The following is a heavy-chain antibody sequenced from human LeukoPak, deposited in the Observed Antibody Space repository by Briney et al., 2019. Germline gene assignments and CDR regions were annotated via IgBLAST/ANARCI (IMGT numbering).Heavy chain of an antibody. V-gene: IGHV4-39*07. Sequence: SETLSLTCTVSGGSISSSSYYWGWIRQPPGKGLEWIGSIYYSGSTYYNPSLKSRVTISVDTSKNQFSLKLSSVTAADTAVYYCARTGSTKTVDYWGQGTLVTVSS. D-gene: IGHD2-2*01. CDR2: IYYSGST. J-gene: IGHJ4*02. CDR3: ARTGSTKTVDY. CDR1: GGSISSSSYY.